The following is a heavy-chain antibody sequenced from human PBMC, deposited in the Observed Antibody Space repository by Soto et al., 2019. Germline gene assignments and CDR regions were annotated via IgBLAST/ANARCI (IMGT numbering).Heavy chain of an antibody. CDR1: GGSFSGYY. Sequence: PSETLSLTCAVYGGSFSGYYWSWIGQPPGKGLEWIGEINHSGSTNYNPSLKSRVTISVDTSKNQFSLKLSSVTAADTAVYYCARAKYCSGGSCYLRDDAFDIWGQGTMVTVSS. D-gene: IGHD2-15*01. CDR3: ARAKYCSGGSCYLRDDAFDI. J-gene: IGHJ3*02. V-gene: IGHV4-34*01. CDR2: INHSGST.